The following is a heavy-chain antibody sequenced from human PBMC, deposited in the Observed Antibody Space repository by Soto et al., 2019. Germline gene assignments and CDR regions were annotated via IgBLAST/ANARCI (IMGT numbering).Heavy chain of an antibody. CDR1: GGSISSYY. V-gene: IGHV4-59*01. CDR2: IYYSGST. CDR3: ARNARWAYFDY. Sequence: SETLSLTCTVSGGSISSYYWSWIRQPPGKGLEWIGYIYYSGSTNYNPSLKSRVTISVDTSKNQFSLKLSSVTAADTAVYYCARNARWAYFDYSGQGTLVTVSS. J-gene: IGHJ4*02.